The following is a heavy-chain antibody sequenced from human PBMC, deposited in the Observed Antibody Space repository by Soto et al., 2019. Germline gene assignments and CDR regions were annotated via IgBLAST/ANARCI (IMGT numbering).Heavy chain of an antibody. J-gene: IGHJ4*02. CDR1: GGSISSGVYD. CDR2: IYYSGST. V-gene: IGHV4-31*03. Sequence: SGTLSLTCTVSGGSISSGVYDRTWIRQHPGKGLEWIGYIYYSGSTYYNPSLKSRVTISVDTSKNQFSLKLSSVTAADTAVYYCARERYDISFDYWGQGTLVTVSS. D-gene: IGHD3-9*01. CDR3: ARERYDISFDY.